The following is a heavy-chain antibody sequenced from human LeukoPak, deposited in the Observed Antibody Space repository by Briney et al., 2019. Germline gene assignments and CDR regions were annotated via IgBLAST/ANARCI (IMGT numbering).Heavy chain of an antibody. D-gene: IGHD5-18*01. CDR1: GFTFSSYA. V-gene: IGHV3-23*01. Sequence: PGGSLRLSCAASGFTFSSYAMSWVRQAPGTGLEWVSTISGSGAGTYYADSVKGRFTISRDNSKNTLYLQMNSLTAEDTAVHSCAKAYGYSVPNWFDSWGQGTLVTASS. CDR3: AKAYGYSVPNWFDS. J-gene: IGHJ5*01. CDR2: ISGSGAGT.